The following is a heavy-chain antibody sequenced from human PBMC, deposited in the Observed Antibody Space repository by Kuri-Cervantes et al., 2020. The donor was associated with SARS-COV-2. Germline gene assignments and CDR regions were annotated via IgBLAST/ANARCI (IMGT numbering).Heavy chain of an antibody. CDR1: GFSLSASGVG. CDR2: IYWDDDK. Sequence: SGPTLVKPTQTLTLTCTFSGFSLSASGVGVGWIRQPPGKALEWLALIYWDDDKRYSPSLKSRLTITKDTSKNQVVLTMTNMDPVDTATYYCARIGGYYHGSGSYYIDGFDYWGQGTLVTVSS. J-gene: IGHJ4*02. CDR3: ARIGGYYHGSGSYYIDGFDY. V-gene: IGHV2-5*02. D-gene: IGHD3-10*01.